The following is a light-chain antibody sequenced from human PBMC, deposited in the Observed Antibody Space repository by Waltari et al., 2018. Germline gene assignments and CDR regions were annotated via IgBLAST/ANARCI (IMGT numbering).Light chain of an antibody. V-gene: IGKV3-11*01. Sequence: DIVLKQSPGTLSLSTGERATLSCRASQSVNRYLAWYQHKPGQAPRLLIYDASNRATGIPARFSGSGSGTDFTLTISSLEPEDFAVYYCQQRANWPPVTIGQGTRLEIK. J-gene: IGKJ5*01. CDR1: QSVNRY. CDR2: DAS. CDR3: QQRANWPPVT.